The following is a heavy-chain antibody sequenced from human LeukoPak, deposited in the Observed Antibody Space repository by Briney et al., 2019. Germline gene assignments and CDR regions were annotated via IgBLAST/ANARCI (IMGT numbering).Heavy chain of an antibody. J-gene: IGHJ6*02. CDR2: VKSKTDGGTT. CDR1: GGTTSNAC. D-gene: IGHD2-15*01. V-gene: IGHV3-15*07. CDR3: TTVPWGYCSGGSCYSPGYYYGMDV. Sequence: GGSLLLSCAASGGTTSNACMNWGRQDPGKELEWVGGVKSKTDGGTTDDAAPVKGRFTISRDDSKNTLYLQMNSLKTEDTAVYYCTTVPWGYCSGGSCYSPGYYYGMDVWGQGTTVTVSS.